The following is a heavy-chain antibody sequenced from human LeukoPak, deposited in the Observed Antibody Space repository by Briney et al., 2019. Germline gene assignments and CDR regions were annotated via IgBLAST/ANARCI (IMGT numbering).Heavy chain of an antibody. CDR3: ARDSGYGSSGYYYGY. CDR2: IIPIFGTA. Sequence: SVKVSCTASGGTFSSYAISWVRQAPGQGLEWMGGIIPIFGTANYAQKFQGRVTITADESTSTAYMELSSLRSEDTAVYYCARDSGYGSSGYYYGYWGQGTLVTVSS. CDR1: GGTFSSYA. J-gene: IGHJ4*02. V-gene: IGHV1-69*13. D-gene: IGHD3-22*01.